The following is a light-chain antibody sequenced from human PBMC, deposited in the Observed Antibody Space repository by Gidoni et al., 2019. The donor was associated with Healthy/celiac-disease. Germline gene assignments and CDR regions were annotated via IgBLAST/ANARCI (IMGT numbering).Light chain of an antibody. CDR2: KAS. CDR3: QQYNSYPWT. CDR1: QSISSW. J-gene: IGKJ1*01. Sequence: DIQLTQSPSTLYASVGNRVTIPCRASQSISSWLAWYQQKPGKAPKLLIYKASSLESGVPSRFSGSGSGTEFTLTISSLQPDDFATYYCQQYNSYPWTFXXXTKVEIK. V-gene: IGKV1-5*03.